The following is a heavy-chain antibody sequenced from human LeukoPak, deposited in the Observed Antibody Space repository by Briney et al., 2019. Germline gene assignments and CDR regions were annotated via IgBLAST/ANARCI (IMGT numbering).Heavy chain of an antibody. CDR2: IYYSGST. J-gene: IGHJ4*02. Sequence: PSETLSLTCTVSGGSISSYYWSSIRQPPGKGLEWIGYIYYSGSTNYNPSLKSRVTISVDTSKNQFSLRLSSVTAADTAVYYCARIAYSSSWYDYWGQGTLVTVSS. V-gene: IGHV4-59*08. D-gene: IGHD6-13*01. CDR1: GGSISSYY. CDR3: ARIAYSSSWYDY.